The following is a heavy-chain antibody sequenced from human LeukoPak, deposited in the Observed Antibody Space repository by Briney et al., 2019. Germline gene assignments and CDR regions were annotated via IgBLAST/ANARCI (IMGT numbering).Heavy chain of an antibody. CDR1: GFTFSSYA. V-gene: IGHV3-23*01. Sequence: GGSLRLSCAASGFTFSSYAMSWVRQAPGKGLEWVSAISGSGGSTYYADSVKGRFTISRDNSKNTLYLQMNSLRAQDTAVYYCAKRGLGGRGVIITTRNYYFDYWGQGTLVTVSS. CDR2: ISGSGGST. D-gene: IGHD3-10*01. J-gene: IGHJ4*02. CDR3: AKRGLGGRGVIITTRNYYFDY.